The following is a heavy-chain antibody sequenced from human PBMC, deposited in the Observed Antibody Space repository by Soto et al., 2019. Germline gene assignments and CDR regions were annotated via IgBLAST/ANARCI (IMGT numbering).Heavy chain of an antibody. J-gene: IGHJ4*02. V-gene: IGHV3-30-3*01. CDR3: AKGVGSYYFDY. CDR1: GFTFSRYP. CDR2: ITYDGNNK. Sequence: QVQLVESGGGVVQPGRSLRLSCAASGFTFSRYPMYWVLQAPGKGLEWVAVITYDGNNKYYADSVKGRFTISRDNAKNTLSLQMNNLRPEDTAVYYCAKGVGSYYFDYWGQGTLVTVSS. D-gene: IGHD1-26*01.